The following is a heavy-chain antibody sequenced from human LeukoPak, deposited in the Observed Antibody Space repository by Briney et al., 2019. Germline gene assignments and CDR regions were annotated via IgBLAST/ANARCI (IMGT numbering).Heavy chain of an antibody. J-gene: IGHJ3*02. Sequence: GGTLRLSCAASGFTFSNFGMAWVRQAPGKGLEWVSAISGSGGSTYYADSVKGRFTISRDNSKNTLYLQMNSLRAEDTAVYYCAKDAAHYYDSSGYYGAFDIWGQGTMVTVSS. CDR1: GFTFSNFG. CDR2: ISGSGGST. D-gene: IGHD3-22*01. V-gene: IGHV3-23*01. CDR3: AKDAAHYYDSSGYYGAFDI.